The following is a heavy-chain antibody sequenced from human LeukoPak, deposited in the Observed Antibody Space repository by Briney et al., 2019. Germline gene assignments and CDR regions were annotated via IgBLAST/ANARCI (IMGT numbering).Heavy chain of an antibody. CDR1: GYTFTGYY. CDR3: ARGCQHQLLIFLYYYMDV. CDR2: INPNSGGT. D-gene: IGHD2-2*01. Sequence: ASVKVSCKASGYTFTGYYIHWVRQAPGQGLEWMGWINPNSGGTNYARKFQGRVTMTRDTSISTAYMELSRLTSDDTAVYYCARGCQHQLLIFLYYYMDVWGKGTTVTISS. V-gene: IGHV1-2*02. J-gene: IGHJ6*03.